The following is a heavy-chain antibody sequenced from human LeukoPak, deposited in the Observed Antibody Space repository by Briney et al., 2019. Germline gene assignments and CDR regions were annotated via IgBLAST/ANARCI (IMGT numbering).Heavy chain of an antibody. CDR3: ARGRGPYGWFDP. V-gene: IGHV3-74*01. CDR1: GLTISSHW. Sequence: GGSLRLSCAASGLTISSHWMHWVRQVPGKGLVWVSRINSDGSSTNYADSVKGRLTISRDNAKNTLYLQMNSLRAEDTAVYYCARGRGPYGWFDPWGRGTLVTVSS. D-gene: IGHD3-10*01. J-gene: IGHJ5*02. CDR2: INSDGSST.